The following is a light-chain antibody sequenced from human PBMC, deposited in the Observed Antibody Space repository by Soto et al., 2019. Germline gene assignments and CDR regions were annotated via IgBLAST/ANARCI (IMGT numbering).Light chain of an antibody. CDR3: SSYTSGSTYV. Sequence: QSALTQPASVSGSPGQSITISCTGTSSDVGGYGYVSWYQQHPGKAPKLMIYEVSNRPSGVSNRFSGSKSGNTASLTISGLKAEDEADYYCSSYTSGSTYVFGTGTKLTVL. J-gene: IGLJ1*01. CDR2: EVS. V-gene: IGLV2-14*01. CDR1: SSDVGGYGY.